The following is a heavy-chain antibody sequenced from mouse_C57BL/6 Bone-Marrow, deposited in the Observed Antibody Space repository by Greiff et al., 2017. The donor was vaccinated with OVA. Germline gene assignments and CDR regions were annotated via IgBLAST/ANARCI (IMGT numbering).Heavy chain of an antibody. CDR2: IDPSDSYT. CDR3: ARTETKGYFDY. J-gene: IGHJ2*01. Sequence: QVQLQQPGAELVMPGASVKLSCKASGYTFTSYWMHWVKQRPGQGLEWIGEIDPSDSYTNYNQKFKGKSTLTVDKSSSTAYMQLSSLTSEDSAVYYCARTETKGYFDYWGQGTTLTVSS. D-gene: IGHD4-1*01. V-gene: IGHV1-69*01. CDR1: GYTFTSYW.